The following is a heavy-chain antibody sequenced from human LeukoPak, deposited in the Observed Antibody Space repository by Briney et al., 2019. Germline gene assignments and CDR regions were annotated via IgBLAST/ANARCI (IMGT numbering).Heavy chain of an antibody. Sequence: SSETLSLTCAVYGGSFSDYSWSWIRQPPGKGLEWIGEINHSGSTNYNPSLKSRVTISVDTSKNQFSLKLSSVTAADTAVYYCARADNTVTTLYYYYFVMDVWGQGTTVTVSS. V-gene: IGHV4-34*01. CDR2: INHSGST. J-gene: IGHJ6*02. CDR1: GGSFSDYS. D-gene: IGHD4-11*01. CDR3: ARADNTVTTLYYYYFVMDV.